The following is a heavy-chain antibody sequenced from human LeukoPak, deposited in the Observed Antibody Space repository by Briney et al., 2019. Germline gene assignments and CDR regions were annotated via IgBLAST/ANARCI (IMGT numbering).Heavy chain of an antibody. V-gene: IGHV3-48*01. CDR1: GFTFSSYS. Sequence: GGSLRLSCVASGFTFSSYSMNWVRQAPGKGLEWVSYISSSSSTIYYADSVKGRFTISRDNAKNSLYLQMNSLRAEDTAVYYCARDSGSYFNWFDPWGQGTLVTVSS. CDR2: ISSSSSTI. J-gene: IGHJ5*02. D-gene: IGHD1-26*01. CDR3: ARDSGSYFNWFDP.